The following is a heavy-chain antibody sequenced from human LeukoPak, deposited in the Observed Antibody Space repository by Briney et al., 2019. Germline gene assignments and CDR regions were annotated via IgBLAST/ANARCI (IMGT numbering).Heavy chain of an antibody. Sequence: SQTLSLTCTVSGGSISSGGYYWSWISQHPGKGLEWIGYIYYSGSTYYNPPLKSRVTISVDTSKNQFSLKLSSVTAADTAVYYCARDSGYSYGFDYMDVWGKGTTVTVSS. CDR1: GGSISSGGYY. V-gene: IGHV4-31*03. J-gene: IGHJ6*03. CDR3: ARDSGYSYGFDYMDV. D-gene: IGHD5-18*01. CDR2: IYYSGST.